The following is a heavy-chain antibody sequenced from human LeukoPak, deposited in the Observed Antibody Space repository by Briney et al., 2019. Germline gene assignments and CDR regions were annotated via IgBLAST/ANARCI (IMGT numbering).Heavy chain of an antibody. J-gene: IGHJ5*02. CDR1: GFTFSNSW. V-gene: IGHV3-15*01. CDR2: IQSKTDGGTT. D-gene: IGHD3-10*01. Sequence: GGPLRPSCAASGFTFSNSWMSWVRQAPGKGLEWVGRIQSKTDGGTTDYAAPVKGRFTISRDDSKNTLYLQMNSLKTEDTAVYYCTTDPYASRSYYSWFDPWGQGTLVTVSS. CDR3: TTDPYASRSYYSWFDP.